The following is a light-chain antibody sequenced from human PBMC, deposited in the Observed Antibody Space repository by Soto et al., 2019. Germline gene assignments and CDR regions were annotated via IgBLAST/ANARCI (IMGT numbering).Light chain of an antibody. CDR3: SSYAGGNIP. V-gene: IGLV2-8*01. J-gene: IGLJ1*01. CDR1: SSDVGGYNY. Sequence: QSALTQPPSASGSPGQSVTISCTGTSSDVGGYNYVSWYQQHPGKAPKLMIYEVSKRPSGVPDRFSGSKSGNTASLTVSGLQAEDEADYYCSSYAGGNIPFGTGTKVTVL. CDR2: EVS.